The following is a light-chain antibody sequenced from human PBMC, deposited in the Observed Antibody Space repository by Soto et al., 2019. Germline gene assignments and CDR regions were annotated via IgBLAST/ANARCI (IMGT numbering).Light chain of an antibody. CDR3: QQYGNSPFT. Sequence: EIVLTQSPGTLSLSPGERATLSCGVSQIVNSAYLAWYQQKPGQAPRLLIHGASNRATGIPDRFSGSGSGTDFTLTISRLETEDFEVYYCQQYGNSPFTFGQGSKLEIK. CDR2: GAS. V-gene: IGKV3-20*01. J-gene: IGKJ2*01. CDR1: QIVNSAY.